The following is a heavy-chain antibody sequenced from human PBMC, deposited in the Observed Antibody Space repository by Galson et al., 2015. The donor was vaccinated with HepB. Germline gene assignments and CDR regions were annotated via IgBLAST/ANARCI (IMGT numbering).Heavy chain of an antibody. J-gene: IGHJ5*01. CDR3: ATIPADRNGWYHHDS. CDR2: IKQGGSEK. CDR1: GFTFSNYW. D-gene: IGHD6-19*01. Sequence: SLRLSCAASGFTFSNYWMSWVRQTPGKGLEWVANIKQGGSEKYYVDSVKGRFTISRDNAKNSLFLQMNSLRGEDTAVYYCATIPADRNGWYHHDSWGQGTLVTVSS. V-gene: IGHV3-7*03.